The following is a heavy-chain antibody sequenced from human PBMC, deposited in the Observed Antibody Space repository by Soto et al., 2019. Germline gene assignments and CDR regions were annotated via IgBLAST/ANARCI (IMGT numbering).Heavy chain of an antibody. Sequence: EVQLVESGGGMVQPGGSLRLPCAASGFTFSTYTMNWVRQAPGKGLEWVSHISGSTSTKYYSDSVKGRFTISRDNAKNSLYLQRNSLRDEDTAVYYCAREEVLVGFEYWGQGTLVTVSS. V-gene: IGHV3-48*02. CDR3: AREEVLVGFEY. J-gene: IGHJ4*02. D-gene: IGHD6-6*01. CDR2: ISGSTSTK. CDR1: GFTFSTYT.